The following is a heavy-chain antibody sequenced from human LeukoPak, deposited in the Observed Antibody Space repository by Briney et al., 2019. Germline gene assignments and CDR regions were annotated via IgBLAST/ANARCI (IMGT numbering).Heavy chain of an antibody. J-gene: IGHJ3*02. CDR3: AREGGSYYLDAFDI. V-gene: IGHV4-34*01. CDR2: INHSGST. D-gene: IGHD1-26*01. CDR1: GGSFSGYY. Sequence: SETLSLTCAVYGGSFSGYYWSWIRQPPGKGLEWIGEINHSGSTNYNPSLKSRVTISVDTSKNQFSLKLSSVTAADTAVYYCAREGGSYYLDAFDIWGQGTMVTVPS.